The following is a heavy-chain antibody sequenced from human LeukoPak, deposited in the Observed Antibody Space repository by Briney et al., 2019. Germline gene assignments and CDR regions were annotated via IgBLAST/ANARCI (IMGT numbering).Heavy chain of an antibody. V-gene: IGHV4-31*03. J-gene: IGHJ4*02. D-gene: IGHD3-3*01. CDR1: GGPFSIGGYY. CDR2: IYYSGST. Sequence: SQTLFLPCTVSGGPFSIGGYYWSWIPRHPGKGLVWIGYIYYSGSTYYNPSLKSRVTISVDTTKNQFSLKLSSVTAADTAVYYCARDLFLEWIDYWGQGTLVTVSS. CDR3: ARDLFLEWIDY.